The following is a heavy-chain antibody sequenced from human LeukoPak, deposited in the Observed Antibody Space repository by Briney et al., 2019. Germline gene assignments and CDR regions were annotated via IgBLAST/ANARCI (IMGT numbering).Heavy chain of an antibody. D-gene: IGHD5-12*01. V-gene: IGHV1-2*02. CDR1: GYTFTSYY. CDR3: ARDTGGYDLAY. CDR2: INLNSGCT. Sequence: ASVKVSCTPSGYTFTSYYMHWVRQAPGQGLEGMGWINLNSGCTYYAQKFQGRVTMTRDTPISTAYMELRRLRSDDTAVYYCARDTGGYDLAYWGQGTLVTVSS. J-gene: IGHJ4*02.